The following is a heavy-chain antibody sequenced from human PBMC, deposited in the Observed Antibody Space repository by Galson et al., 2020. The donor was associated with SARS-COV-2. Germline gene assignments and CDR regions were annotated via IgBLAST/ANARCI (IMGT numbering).Heavy chain of an antibody. CDR1: GLTFSNSA. J-gene: IGHJ5*02. Sequence: GESLKISCAASGLTFSNSAMTWVRQAPGKGLEWVSAISGSGDDTYYTDSVKGRFTISRDNSKNTLYLQMNSLRVEDTAVYYCAKKGGSGSSWFDPWGQGTLVTVSS. CDR3: AKKGGSGSSWFDP. D-gene: IGHD6-6*01. V-gene: IGHV3-23*01. CDR2: ISGSGDDT.